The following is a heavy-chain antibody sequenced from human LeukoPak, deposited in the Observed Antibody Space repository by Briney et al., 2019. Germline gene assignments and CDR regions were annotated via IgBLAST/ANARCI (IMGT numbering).Heavy chain of an antibody. CDR3: GAEPRRGLYFDSPAYFDY. J-gene: IGHJ4*02. CDR2: IYSGGST. Sequence: GSLRLSCAASGFTFSSYEMKWVRQAPGKGLEWVSVIYSGGSTYYADSVKGRFTISRDNSKNTLYLQMNSLRAEDTAVYYCGAEPRRGLYFDSPAYFDYWGQGTLVTVSS. V-gene: IGHV3-66*01. D-gene: IGHD3-9*01. CDR1: GFTFSSYE.